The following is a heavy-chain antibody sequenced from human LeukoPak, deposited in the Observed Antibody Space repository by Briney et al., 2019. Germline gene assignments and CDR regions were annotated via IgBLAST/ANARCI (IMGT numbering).Heavy chain of an antibody. J-gene: IGHJ4*02. CDR2: ISAYNGAT. V-gene: IGHV1-18*01. D-gene: IGHD1-26*01. Sequence: ASVKVSCKASGYSFTSYGISWVRQAPGQGLEWMGWISAYNGATNHAHKFQGRVTIPTTTAYMELRSLRSEDTAVYYCAIDGRQEYSGSFSYWGQGTLVTVSS. CDR1: GYSFTSYG. CDR3: AIDGRQEYSGSFSY.